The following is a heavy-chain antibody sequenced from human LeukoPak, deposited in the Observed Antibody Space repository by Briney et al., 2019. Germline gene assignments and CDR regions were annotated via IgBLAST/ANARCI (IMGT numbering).Heavy chain of an antibody. CDR3: AKDGGYSYGFYYYYGMDV. Sequence: PGGSLRLTCAASGFTFDDYAMHCVRQAPAKGLEWVSLISGDGGSTYYADSVKGRFTISRDNSKNSLYLQMNSLRTEDTALYYCAKDGGYSYGFYYYYGMDVWGQGTTVTVSS. CDR1: GFTFDDYA. CDR2: ISGDGGST. V-gene: IGHV3-43*02. J-gene: IGHJ6*02. D-gene: IGHD5-18*01.